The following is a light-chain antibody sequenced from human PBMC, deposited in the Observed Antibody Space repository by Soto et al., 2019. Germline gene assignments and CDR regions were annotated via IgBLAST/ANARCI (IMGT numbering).Light chain of an antibody. CDR2: GAS. CDR1: QSVSSN. J-gene: IGKJ1*01. Sequence: EIVMTQSPATLSVSPGERATLSCRASQSVSSNLAWYQQKPGQAPRLLIYGASNRATGIPARFSGSGSGTEFTLTISSLQSEDFAVYYCQQYNKWGTFGQGTKVDIK. V-gene: IGKV3-15*01. CDR3: QQYNKWGT.